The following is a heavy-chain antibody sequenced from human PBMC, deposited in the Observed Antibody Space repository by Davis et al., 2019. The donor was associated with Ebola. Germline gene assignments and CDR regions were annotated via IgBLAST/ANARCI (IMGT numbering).Heavy chain of an antibody. Sequence: GGSLRLSCAASGFTFDDYAMHWVRQAPGKGLEWVSGISWNSGSIGYADSVKGRFTISRDNAKNSLYLQMNSLRAEDTAVYYCARGPTIASGIVYYFDYWGQGTLVTVSS. CDR2: ISWNSGSI. CDR1: GFTFDDYA. V-gene: IGHV3-9*01. CDR3: ARGPTIASGIVYYFDY. J-gene: IGHJ4*02. D-gene: IGHD6-13*01.